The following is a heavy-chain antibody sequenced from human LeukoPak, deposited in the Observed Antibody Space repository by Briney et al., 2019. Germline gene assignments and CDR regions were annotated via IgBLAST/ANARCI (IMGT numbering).Heavy chain of an antibody. CDR3: ARDPFQQPGAFDL. CDR2: ISSSGSNI. V-gene: IGHV3-21*01. CDR1: GFTFSSYS. J-gene: IGHJ2*01. Sequence: PGGSLRLSCTASGFTFSSYSMNWVRQAPGKGLEWVSSISSSGSNIYYADSLRGRFTISRDNAKNLLYLQMNSLRAEDTALYYCARDPFQQPGAFDLWGRGTLVTVS. D-gene: IGHD6-13*01.